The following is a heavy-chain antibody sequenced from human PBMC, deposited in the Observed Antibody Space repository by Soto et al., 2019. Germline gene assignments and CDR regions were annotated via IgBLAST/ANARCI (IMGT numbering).Heavy chain of an antibody. CDR1: GGSFSGYY. CDR3: ARISGYFDRQANFDH. V-gene: IGHV4-34*01. J-gene: IGHJ4*02. D-gene: IGHD3-9*01. CDR2: INHSGST. Sequence: QVQLQQWGAGLLKPSETLSFTCAVYGGSFSGYYWSWIRQPPGKRLEWIGEINHSGSTNYNPSLKRRVTISVDTSKNQFTLKLSSVTAPDTSVYYCARISGYFDRQANFDHWGQVRLLTVSS.